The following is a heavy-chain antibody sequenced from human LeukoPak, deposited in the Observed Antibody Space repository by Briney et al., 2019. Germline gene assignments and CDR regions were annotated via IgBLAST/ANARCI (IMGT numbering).Heavy chain of an antibody. CDR3: AKPLDYYDSSGRDY. Sequence: GSLRLSCAASGFTFSSYAMSWVRQAPGKGLEWVSAISGSGGSTYYADSVKGRFTISRDNSKNTLYLQMNSLRAEDTAVYYCAKPLDYYDSSGRDYWGQGTLVTVSS. J-gene: IGHJ4*02. CDR1: GFTFSSYA. V-gene: IGHV3-23*01. CDR2: ISGSGGST. D-gene: IGHD3-22*01.